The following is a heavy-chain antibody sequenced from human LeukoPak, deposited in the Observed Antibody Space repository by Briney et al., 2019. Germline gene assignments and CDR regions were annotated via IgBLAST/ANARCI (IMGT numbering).Heavy chain of an antibody. CDR1: GYTFTSYG. CDR2: ISAYNGNT. V-gene: IGHV1-18*01. J-gene: IGHJ4*02. Sequence: ASVKVSCKASGYTFTSYGISWVRQATGQGLEWMGWISAYNGNTNYAQKLQGRVTMTTDTSTSTAYMEVRSLRSDDTAVYYCARGHPITMVRGEFDYWGQGTLVTVSS. D-gene: IGHD3-10*01. CDR3: ARGHPITMVRGEFDY.